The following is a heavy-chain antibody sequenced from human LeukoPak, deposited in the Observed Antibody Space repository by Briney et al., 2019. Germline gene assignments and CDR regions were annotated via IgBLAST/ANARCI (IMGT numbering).Heavy chain of an antibody. J-gene: IGHJ4*02. D-gene: IGHD3-22*01. CDR2: IKSKNDGGTA. CDR3: TPMMVEDRGF. CDR1: GFIFNKAW. Sequence: GGSLRLSCAASGFIFNKAWMNWVRQAPGKGPEWVGRIKSKNDGGTADYGSPVKGRFTISRDDSKNTLYLQMNSLISDDTAIYYCTPMMVEDRGFWGQGTLVTVSS. V-gene: IGHV3-15*01.